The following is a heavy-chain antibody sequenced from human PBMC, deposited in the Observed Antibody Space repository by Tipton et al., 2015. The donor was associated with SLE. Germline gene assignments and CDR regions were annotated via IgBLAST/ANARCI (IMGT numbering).Heavy chain of an antibody. CDR2: IYTSGST. Sequence: TLSLTCTVSGGSISSGSYYWSWIRQPAGKGLEWIGYIYTSGSTHYNPSLKGRLTISVDTSKNHFSLKLTSVTAADTAVYYCTRVARRFLDFDYWGQGTLVTVSS. CDR1: GGSISSGSYY. V-gene: IGHV4-61*09. CDR3: TRVARRFLDFDY. D-gene: IGHD3-3*01. J-gene: IGHJ4*02.